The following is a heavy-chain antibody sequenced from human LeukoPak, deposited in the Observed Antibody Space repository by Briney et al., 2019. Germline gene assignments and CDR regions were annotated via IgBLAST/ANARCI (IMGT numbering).Heavy chain of an antibody. D-gene: IGHD4-11*01. J-gene: IGHJ4*02. CDR3: ARDRITTSEIDY. CDR2: IYNDGST. Sequence: GGSLRLSCAASGLTVSSSYMSWVRQAPGKGLEWVSIIYNDGSTYYADSMKGRFTISRDNAKNSLYLQMNSLRAEDTAVYYCARDRITTSEIDYWGQGTLVTVSS. CDR1: GLTVSSSY. V-gene: IGHV3-53*01.